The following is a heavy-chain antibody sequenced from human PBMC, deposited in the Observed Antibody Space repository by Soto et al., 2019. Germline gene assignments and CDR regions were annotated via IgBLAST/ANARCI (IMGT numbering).Heavy chain of an antibody. Sequence: ASVKVSCKASGYTFTSYDINWVRQATGQGLEWMGWMNPNSGNTGYAQKFQGRVTMTRNTSISTAYMELSSLRSEDTAVYYCARGLLPDYGYYSWFGPWRQGTLVTASS. J-gene: IGHJ5*02. V-gene: IGHV1-8*01. CDR1: GYTFTSYD. CDR2: MNPNSGNT. D-gene: IGHD4-17*01. CDR3: ARGLLPDYGYYSWFGP.